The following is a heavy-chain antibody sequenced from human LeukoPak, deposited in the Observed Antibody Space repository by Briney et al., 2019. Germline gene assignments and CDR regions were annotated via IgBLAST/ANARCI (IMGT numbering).Heavy chain of an antibody. Sequence: GGSLRLSCAASGFTFSSYGMHWVRQAPGKGLEWVAFIWYDGSNKYYADSVKGRFTISRDNSKNTLSLQMNSLRPEDTAVYYYAKPYSYGFDYWGQGTLVTVSS. CDR3: AKPYSYGFDY. J-gene: IGHJ4*02. V-gene: IGHV3-30*02. CDR1: GFTFSSYG. D-gene: IGHD5-18*01. CDR2: IWYDGSNK.